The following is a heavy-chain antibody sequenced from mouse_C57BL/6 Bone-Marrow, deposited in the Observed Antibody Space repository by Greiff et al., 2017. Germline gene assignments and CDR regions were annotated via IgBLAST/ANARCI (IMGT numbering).Heavy chain of an antibody. J-gene: IGHJ3*01. CDR2: IDPENGDT. CDR1: GFNIKDDY. CDR3: TRVAY. V-gene: IGHV14-4*01. Sequence: EVKLVESGAELVRPGASVKLSCTASGFNIKDDYMHWVKHRPEQGLEWIGWIDPENGDTEYASKFQGKATITVDTSSNTAYLQLSSLTAEDTAVYYCTRVAYWGQGTLVTVSA.